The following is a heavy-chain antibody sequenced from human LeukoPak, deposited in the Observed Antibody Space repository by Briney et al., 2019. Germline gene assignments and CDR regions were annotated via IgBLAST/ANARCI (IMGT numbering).Heavy chain of an antibody. Sequence: SETLSLTCTVSGGSISSYYWGWIRQPPGKGLEWIGSIYYSGSTYYNPSLKSRVTISVDTSKNQFSLKLSSVTAADTAVYYCARAVYDFWSGYSSYFDYWGQGTLVTVSS. V-gene: IGHV4-39*01. J-gene: IGHJ4*02. D-gene: IGHD3-3*01. CDR3: ARAVYDFWSGYSSYFDY. CDR2: IYYSGST. CDR1: GGSISSYY.